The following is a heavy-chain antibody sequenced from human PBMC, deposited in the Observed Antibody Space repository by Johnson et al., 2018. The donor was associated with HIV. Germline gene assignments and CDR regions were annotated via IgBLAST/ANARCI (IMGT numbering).Heavy chain of an antibody. V-gene: IGHV3-11*01. Sequence: QVQLVESGGGLVEPGGSLRLSCAASGFTFSNAWMSWVRQAPGKGLEWVSIISSSGRTIYYVDSVKGRFTISRDNAKNSLYLQMNSLRAEDTAVYYCASSSPRDAFDIWGQGTMVTVSS. CDR2: ISSSGRTI. CDR1: GFTFSNAW. J-gene: IGHJ3*02. CDR3: ASSSPRDAFDI.